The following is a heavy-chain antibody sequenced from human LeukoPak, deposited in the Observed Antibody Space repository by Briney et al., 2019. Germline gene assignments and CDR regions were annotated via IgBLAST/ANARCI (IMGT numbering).Heavy chain of an antibody. V-gene: IGHV3-33*08. D-gene: IGHD3-22*01. Sequence: GCSLRLSCAASGFTFRNAWMSGVRQAPGKGREGVAVIWYDGRDKYHADSAKGRFTISRDNSKNTLYLQMNSLRAEDTAVYYGARGRGYDGSGYYYGFFDYWGQGTLVTVSS. CDR1: GFTFRNAW. J-gene: IGHJ4*02. CDR3: ARGRGYDGSGYYYGFFDY. CDR2: IWYDGRDK.